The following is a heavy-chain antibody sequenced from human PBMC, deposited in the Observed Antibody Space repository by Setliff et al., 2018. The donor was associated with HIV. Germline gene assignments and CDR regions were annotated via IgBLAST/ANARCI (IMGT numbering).Heavy chain of an antibody. Sequence: PGESLKISCKGSGYSFPTYWIAWVRQMPGKGLEWMGVIYPGDSDTRYRPSFQGQVTISADKSISTAYLQWSSLKASDTAMYYCARPATYGTLDAFDIWGQGTMVTVSS. CDR2: IYPGDSDT. CDR1: GYSFPTYW. CDR3: ARPATYGTLDAFDI. D-gene: IGHD3-10*01. V-gene: IGHV5-51*01. J-gene: IGHJ3*02.